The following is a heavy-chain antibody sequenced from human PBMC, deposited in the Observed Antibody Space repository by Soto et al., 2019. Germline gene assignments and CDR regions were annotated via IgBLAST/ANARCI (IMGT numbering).Heavy chain of an antibody. Sequence: AGGSLRLSCAAPGFTFSSYWVHWVRQAPGKGLVWVSRINSDGSSTSYADSVKGRFTISRDNAKNTLYLQMNSLRAEDTAVYYCAILSAPVVAIDYWGQGTPVTVSS. J-gene: IGHJ4*02. D-gene: IGHD2-15*01. V-gene: IGHV3-74*01. CDR2: INSDGSST. CDR1: GFTFSSYW. CDR3: AILSAPVVAIDY.